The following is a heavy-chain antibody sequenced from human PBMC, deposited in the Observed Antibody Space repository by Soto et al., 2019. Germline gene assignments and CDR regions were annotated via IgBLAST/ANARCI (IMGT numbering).Heavy chain of an antibody. Sequence: ASVKVSCKASGYTFTSYDINWVRQATGQGLEWMGWMNPNSGNTGYAQKFQGRVTMTRNTSISTAYMELSSLRSEDTAVYYCARTRQRWILGPGFFDYWGQGTLVTVSS. CDR3: ARTRQRWILGPGFFDY. V-gene: IGHV1-8*01. CDR2: MNPNSGNT. D-gene: IGHD5-18*01. J-gene: IGHJ4*02. CDR1: GYTFTSYD.